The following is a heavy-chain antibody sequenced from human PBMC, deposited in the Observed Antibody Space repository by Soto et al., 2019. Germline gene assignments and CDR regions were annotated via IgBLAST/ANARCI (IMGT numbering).Heavy chain of an antibody. CDR1: GFSLSTSGVG. Sequence: QITLKESGPTLVKPTQTLTLTCTFSGFSLSTSGVGVGWIRQPPGKALEWLALIYWDDDKRYSPSLKSRLTITKDTSKNQVVLTMTNMDPVDTATYYCAHEIHYYDSSGYYPLGEYYYGMDVWGQGTTVTVSS. J-gene: IGHJ6*02. CDR3: AHEIHYYDSSGYYPLGEYYYGMDV. CDR2: IYWDDDK. D-gene: IGHD3-22*01. V-gene: IGHV2-5*02.